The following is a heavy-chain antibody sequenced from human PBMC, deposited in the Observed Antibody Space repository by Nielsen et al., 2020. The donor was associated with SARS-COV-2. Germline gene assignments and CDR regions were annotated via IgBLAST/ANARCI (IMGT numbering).Heavy chain of an antibody. CDR3: ARGRYYDFWSGYLRPYYYYYYMDV. J-gene: IGHJ6*03. Sequence: GESLKISCAASGFTFSSYCMSWVRQAPGKGLEWVANIKQDGSEKYYVDSAKGRFTISRDNAKNSLYLQMNSLRAEDTAVYYCARGRYYDFWSGYLRPYYYYYYMDVWGKGTTVTVSS. CDR2: IKQDGSEK. V-gene: IGHV3-7*03. D-gene: IGHD3-3*01. CDR1: GFTFSSYC.